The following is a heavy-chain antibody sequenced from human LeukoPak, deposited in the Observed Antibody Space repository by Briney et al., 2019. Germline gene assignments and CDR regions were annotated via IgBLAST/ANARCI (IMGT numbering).Heavy chain of an antibody. CDR1: GYTFTGYY. Sequence: GASVKVSCKASGYTFTGYYMHWVREAPGQGLERMGWINPNSGGTNYAQKFQGRVTMTRDTSISTAYMELSRLRSDDTAVYYCARAWGGSGSYPFDYWGQGTLVTVSS. CDR2: INPNSGGT. CDR3: ARAWGGSGSYPFDY. J-gene: IGHJ4*02. D-gene: IGHD3-10*01. V-gene: IGHV1-2*02.